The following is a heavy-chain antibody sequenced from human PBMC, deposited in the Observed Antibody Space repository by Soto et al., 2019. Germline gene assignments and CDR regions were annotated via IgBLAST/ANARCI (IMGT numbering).Heavy chain of an antibody. J-gene: IGHJ5*02. D-gene: IGHD3-10*01. CDR1: GGTFSSYT. CDR2: IIPILGIA. Sequence: QVQLVQSGAEVKKPGSSVKVSCKASGGTFSSYTISWVRQAPGQGLEWMGRIIPILGIANYAQKFQGRVTITADKSTSTAYTELSSLRSEDTAVYYCARAPFYYGSGSYYFLPFDPWGQGTLVTVSS. V-gene: IGHV1-69*02. CDR3: ARAPFYYGSGSYYFLPFDP.